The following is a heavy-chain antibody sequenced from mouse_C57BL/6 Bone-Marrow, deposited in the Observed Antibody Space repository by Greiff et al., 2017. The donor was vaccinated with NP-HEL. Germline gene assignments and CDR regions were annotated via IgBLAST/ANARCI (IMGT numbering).Heavy chain of an antibody. CDR2: ISDGGSYT. Sequence: EVQLVESGGGLVKPGGSLKLSCAASGFTFSSYAMSWVRQTPEKRLEWVATISDGGSYTYYPDNVKGRFTISRDNAKNNLYLQMSHLKSEDTAMYYCARDRGGQYDYFDYWGQGTTLTVSS. D-gene: IGHD2-10*02. V-gene: IGHV5-4*01. J-gene: IGHJ2*01. CDR3: ARDRGGQYDYFDY. CDR1: GFTFSSYA.